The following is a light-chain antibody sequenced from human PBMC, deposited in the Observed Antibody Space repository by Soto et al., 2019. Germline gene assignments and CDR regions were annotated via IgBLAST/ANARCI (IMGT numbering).Light chain of an antibody. CDR2: DAS. CDR1: QNLGDY. J-gene: IGKJ3*01. V-gene: IGKV3-11*01. Sequence: EIVLTQSPATLSLSPGDRATLSCRASQNLGDYLAWYQHKTGQAPRLLIYDASKRATGIPARFSGSGSGTDFTLTISSVEPEDFAVYYCQQRSNWPPPFTFGPGTKVDI. CDR3: QQRSNWPPPFT.